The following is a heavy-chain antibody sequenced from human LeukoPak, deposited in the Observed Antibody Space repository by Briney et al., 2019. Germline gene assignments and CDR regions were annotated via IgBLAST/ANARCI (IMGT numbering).Heavy chain of an antibody. CDR1: GYTFTGYY. D-gene: IGHD4-17*01. CDR2: INPNSGGT. Sequence: ASVKVSCKASGYTFTGYYIHWVRQAPGQGLEWMGWINPNSGGTNYAQKFQGRVTMTRDTSISTAYMELSRLRSDDTAVYYCARDIYGDKIFDYWGQGTLVTVSS. CDR3: ARDIYGDKIFDY. J-gene: IGHJ4*02. V-gene: IGHV1-2*02.